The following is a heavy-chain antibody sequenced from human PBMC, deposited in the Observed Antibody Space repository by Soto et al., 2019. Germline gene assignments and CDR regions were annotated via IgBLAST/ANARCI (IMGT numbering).Heavy chain of an antibody. CDR3: ARGLRGSYLEAFDI. CDR1: GFTFSSYS. CDR2: ISSSSSTI. D-gene: IGHD1-26*01. J-gene: IGHJ3*02. V-gene: IGHV3-48*01. Sequence: EVQLVESGGGLVQPGGSLRLSCAASGFTFSSYSMNWVRQAPGKGLEWVSYISSSSSTIYYADSVKGRFTISRDNAKNSPYLQMDSLRAEDTAVDYCARGLRGSYLEAFDIWGQGTIVTVSS.